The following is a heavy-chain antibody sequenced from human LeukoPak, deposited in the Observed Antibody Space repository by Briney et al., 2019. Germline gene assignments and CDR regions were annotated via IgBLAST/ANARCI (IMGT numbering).Heavy chain of an antibody. D-gene: IGHD6-13*01. CDR2: ISSSSSYI. CDR1: GFTFSSYS. J-gene: IGHJ6*02. CDR3: ARDRGRSSSWFGTQEGGMDV. V-gene: IGHV3-21*01. Sequence: GGSLRLSCAASGFTFSSYSMNWVRQAPGKGLEWVSSISSSSSYIYYADSVKGRFTISRDNAKNSLYLQMNSLRAEDTAVYYCARDRGRSSSWFGTQEGGMDVWGQGTTVTVSS.